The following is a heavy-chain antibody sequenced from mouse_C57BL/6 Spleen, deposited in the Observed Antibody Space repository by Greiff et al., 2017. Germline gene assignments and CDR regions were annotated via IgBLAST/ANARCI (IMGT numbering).Heavy chain of an antibody. CDR3: ARGVLRAWFAY. D-gene: IGHD1-1*01. CDR2: IDPSDSYT. Sequence: QVQLQQPGAELVMPGASVKLSCKASGYTFTSYWMHWVKQRPGQGLGWIGEIDPSDSYTNYNQKFKGKSTLTVDKSSSTAYMQLSSLTSEDSAVYYCARGVLRAWFAYWGQGTLVTVSA. V-gene: IGHV1-69*01. CDR1: GYTFTSYW. J-gene: IGHJ3*01.